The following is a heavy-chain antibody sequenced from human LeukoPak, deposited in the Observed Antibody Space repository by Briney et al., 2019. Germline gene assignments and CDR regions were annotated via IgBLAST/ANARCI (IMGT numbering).Heavy chain of an antibody. V-gene: IGHV3-74*01. D-gene: IGHD3-22*01. J-gene: IGHJ5*02. CDR3: ARVRHYYDSSGYYYVGWFDP. CDR1: GFTFSSLW. CDR2: IKNDEITT. Sequence: GGSLRLSCVASGFTFSSLWMHWVRQAPGKGLEWVSRIKNDEITTTYADSVKGRFTISRDNAKNSLYLQMNSLRAEDTAVYYCARVRHYYDSSGYYYVGWFDPWGQGTLVTVSS.